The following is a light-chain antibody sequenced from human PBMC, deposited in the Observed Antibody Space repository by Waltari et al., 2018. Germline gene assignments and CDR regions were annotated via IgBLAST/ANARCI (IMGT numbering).Light chain of an antibody. V-gene: IGKV1-8*01. CDR1: QGISSY. Sequence: AIRMTPSPSSFSASTDSSVTITCWARQGISSYLAWYQQKPGKAPKLLIYVASTLQSGVPSRFSGSGSGTDFTLTISCLQSEDFATYYCQQYYSYPRTFGQGTKVEI. CDR3: QQYYSYPRT. CDR2: VAS. J-gene: IGKJ1*01.